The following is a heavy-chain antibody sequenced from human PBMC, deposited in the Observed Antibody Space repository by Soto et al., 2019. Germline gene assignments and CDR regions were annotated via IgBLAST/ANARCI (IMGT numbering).Heavy chain of an antibody. CDR2: ISGSGGST. CDR1: GFTCSSYG. V-gene: IGHV3-23*01. J-gene: IGHJ6*02. Sequence: GGSLRLSCAASGFTCSSYGMSWVRQSPGKGLEWVSVISGSGGSTDYADSVKGRFTISRDKSKNTLSLQMNSLRAEDTAVYYCAKLQGADPYYYGMDVWGQGTTVTVSS. CDR3: AKLQGADPYYYGMDV.